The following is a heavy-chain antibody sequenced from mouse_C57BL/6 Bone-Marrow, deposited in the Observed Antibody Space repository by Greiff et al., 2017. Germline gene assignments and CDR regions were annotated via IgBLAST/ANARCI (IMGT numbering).Heavy chain of an antibody. CDR2: IHPNSGST. Sequence: QVQLQQPGAELVKPGASVKLSCKASGYTFTSYWLHWVKQRPGQGLEWIGMIHPNSGSTNYNEKFKSKATLTVDKSSSTAYMQLSSLTSEDCAVYYCARRLRLREYWGQGTTLTVSS. CDR1: GYTFTSYW. D-gene: IGHD3-2*02. J-gene: IGHJ2*01. CDR3: ARRLRLREY. V-gene: IGHV1-64*01.